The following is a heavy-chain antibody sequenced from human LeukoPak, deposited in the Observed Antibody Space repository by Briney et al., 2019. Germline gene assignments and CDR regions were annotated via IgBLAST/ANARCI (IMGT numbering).Heavy chain of an antibody. V-gene: IGHV3-21*01. Sequence: GGSLRLSCAASGFTFSTYSMNWVRQAPGKGLEWVSSITPSSSYTYYADSVKGRFTISRDNTKNSLYLQMNSLRAEDTGIYYCAREDYYESGTDDYWGQGTLVTVFS. J-gene: IGHJ4*02. D-gene: IGHD3-10*01. CDR3: AREDYYESGTDDY. CDR1: GFTFSTYS. CDR2: ITPSSSYT.